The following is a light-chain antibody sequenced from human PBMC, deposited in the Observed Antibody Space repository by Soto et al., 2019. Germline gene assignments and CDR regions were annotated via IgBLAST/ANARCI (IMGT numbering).Light chain of an antibody. CDR1: SSNIGSNT. Sequence: QSVLTQAPSASGTPGQRVTISCSGSSSNIGSNTVSWYQQVPGTAPKLLIYSNDQRPSGVPDRFSGSKSGTSASLAIGGLQSEDEADYYCAAWDGSLNGWVLGGGTKLTVL. V-gene: IGLV1-44*01. J-gene: IGLJ2*01. CDR2: SND. CDR3: AAWDGSLNGWV.